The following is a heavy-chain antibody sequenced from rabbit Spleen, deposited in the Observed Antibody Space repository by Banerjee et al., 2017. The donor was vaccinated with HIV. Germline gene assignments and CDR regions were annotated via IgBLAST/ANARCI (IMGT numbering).Heavy chain of an antibody. CDR1: GLDFSSSYW. Sequence: QEQLVESGGGLVTPGASLTLTCKASGLDFSSSYWICWVRQAPGKGLEWIACIDVRKRGTTYYASWAKGRFTISKTSSTTVTLHMTSLTAADRATYFCARDLVGVIGWNFYLWGPGTLVTVS. D-gene: IGHD2-1*01. CDR2: IDVRKRGTT. V-gene: IGHV1S45*01. J-gene: IGHJ4*01. CDR3: ARDLVGVIGWNFYL.